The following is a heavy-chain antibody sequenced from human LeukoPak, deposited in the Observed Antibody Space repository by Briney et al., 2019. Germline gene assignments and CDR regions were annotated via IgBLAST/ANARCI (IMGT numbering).Heavy chain of an antibody. D-gene: IGHD4-11*01. V-gene: IGHV3-74*01. CDR2: INPDGSSA. J-gene: IGHJ5*02. Sequence: PGGSLRLSCAASGFTFSDYWMHWVRQAPGKGLVWVSRINPDGSSASYADSVKGRFTISRDNAKNTLYPQMNSLRAEDTAVYYCARFKVTVTSIPWGQGTLVTVSS. CDR1: GFTFSDYW. CDR3: ARFKVTVTSIP.